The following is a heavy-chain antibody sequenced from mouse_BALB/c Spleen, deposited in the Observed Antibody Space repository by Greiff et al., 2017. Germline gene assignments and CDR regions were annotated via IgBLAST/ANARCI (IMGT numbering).Heavy chain of an antibody. CDR1: GFTFSSFG. D-gene: IGHD1-1*01. CDR3: ARSYYGSSLYYFDY. V-gene: IGHV5-17*02. J-gene: IGHJ2*01. Sequence: EVNVVESGGGLVQPGGSRKLSCAASGFTFSSFGMHWVRQAPEKGLEWVAYISSGSSTIYYADTVKGRFTISRDNPKNTLFLQMTSLRSEDTAMYYCARSYYGSSLYYFDYWGQGTTLTVSS. CDR2: ISSGSSTI.